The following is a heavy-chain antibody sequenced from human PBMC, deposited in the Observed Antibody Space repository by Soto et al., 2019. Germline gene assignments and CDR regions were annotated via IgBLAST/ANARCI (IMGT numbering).Heavy chain of an antibody. D-gene: IGHD7-27*01. J-gene: IGHJ4*02. Sequence: QVQLVQYGAEVKKPGASVKVSCKASGYTFTSYDINWVREASGQGLEWMGWMSPKSGNTGYAQKFQGRVTMTRSTSISTAYMELSSLTSEDTAVYYWARGPPNWGFDSWGQGTLVTVSS. CDR3: ARGPPNWGFDS. CDR1: GYTFTSYD. V-gene: IGHV1-8*01. CDR2: MSPKSGNT.